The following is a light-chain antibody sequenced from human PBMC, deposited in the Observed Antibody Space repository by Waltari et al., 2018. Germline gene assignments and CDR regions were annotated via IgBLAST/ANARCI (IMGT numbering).Light chain of an antibody. CDR3: ASWDDSLNGPV. V-gene: IGLV1-44*01. CDR1: RSNIGTNT. J-gene: IGLJ3*02. CDR2: RNN. Sequence: QSVLTQPPSASGTPGQRVTISCSGSRSNIGTNTVNWYQQPPGAAPKVLIYRNNQRPSGVPDRFSGSKSVTSASLALSGLQSEDEAAYFCASWDDSLNGPVFGGGTTLTVL.